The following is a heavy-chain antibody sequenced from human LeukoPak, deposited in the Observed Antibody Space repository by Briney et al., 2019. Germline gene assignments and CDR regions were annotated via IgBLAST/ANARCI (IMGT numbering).Heavy chain of an antibody. Sequence: PSETLSLTCTVSGGSISSYYWGWIRQPPGKGLEWIGSIYYSGSTYYNPSLKSRVTISVDTSKNQFSLKLSSVTAADTAVYYCARLRQWLVFWFDPWGQGTLVTVSS. CDR2: IYYSGST. CDR3: ARLRQWLVFWFDP. CDR1: GGSISSYY. J-gene: IGHJ5*02. D-gene: IGHD6-19*01. V-gene: IGHV4-39*01.